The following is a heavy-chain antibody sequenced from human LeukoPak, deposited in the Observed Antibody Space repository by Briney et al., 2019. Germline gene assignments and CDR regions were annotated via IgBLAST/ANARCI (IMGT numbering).Heavy chain of an antibody. D-gene: IGHD3-10*01. CDR1: GFTLSSYA. V-gene: IGHV3-23*01. Sequence: GGSLSLFCAASGFTLSSYAMAWVGQAPGKGLEWVSFISGSGDSTYYADSVKGRFTISRDNSKNTLYLQMNCLRAEDTAVYYCAKDRISMVRGVIAPGSWGQGTLVTVSS. J-gene: IGHJ5*02. CDR3: AKDRISMVRGVIAPGS. CDR2: ISGSGDST.